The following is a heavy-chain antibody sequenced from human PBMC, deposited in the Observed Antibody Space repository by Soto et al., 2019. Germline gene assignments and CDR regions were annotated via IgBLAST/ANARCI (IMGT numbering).Heavy chain of an antibody. J-gene: IGHJ6*03. V-gene: IGHV1-69*08. CDR2: IIPMVGTP. CDR1: GDTFSSYS. CDR3: ATDGGSTSSSAYNYFMDV. D-gene: IGHD3-16*01. Sequence: QAQLVQSGAEVKRPGSSVKVSCKASGDTFSSYSISWVRQAPGQGLEWMGRIIPMVGTPNYAEKFQGRVTCSADKSTSTAYMVLNSLISDDTAVYYGATDGGSTSSSAYNYFMDVWGKGTLVTVSS.